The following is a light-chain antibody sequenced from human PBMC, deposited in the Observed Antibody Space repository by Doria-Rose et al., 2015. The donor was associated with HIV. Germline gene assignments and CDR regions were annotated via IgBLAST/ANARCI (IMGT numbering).Light chain of an antibody. Sequence: APGQTVTISCTGSSSNIGAGYDLHWYQQLPGTAPKLLIYTNINRPSGVPDRFSGSKSDTSASLTITGLQAEDEADYYCQSYDRSLSGFVIFGGGTKLTVL. CDR1: SSNIGAGYD. V-gene: IGLV1-40*01. J-gene: IGLJ2*01. CDR2: TNI. CDR3: QSYDRSLSGFVI.